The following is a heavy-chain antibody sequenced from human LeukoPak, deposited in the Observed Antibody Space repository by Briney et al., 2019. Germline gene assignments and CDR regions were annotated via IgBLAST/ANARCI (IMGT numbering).Heavy chain of an antibody. CDR2: IKQDGSEK. CDR3: ARVERGIAVAGTLGVAFDI. CDR1: GFTFSSYW. Sequence: GGSLRLSCAASGFTFSSYWMSWVRQAPGKGLEWVANIKQDGSEKYYVDSVKGRFTISRDNAKNSLYLQMNSLRAEDTAVYYCARVERGIAVAGTLGVAFDIWGQGTMVTVSS. D-gene: IGHD6-19*01. V-gene: IGHV3-7*05. J-gene: IGHJ3*02.